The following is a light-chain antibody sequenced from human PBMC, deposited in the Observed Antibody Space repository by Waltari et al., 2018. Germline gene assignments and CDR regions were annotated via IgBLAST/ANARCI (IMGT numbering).Light chain of an antibody. V-gene: IGKV1-33*01. CDR3: QQSDDLPWT. J-gene: IGKJ1*01. Sequence: DIQMTQSPSSLSASVGDRDSITCQASQDISNSLNWYQQKPGKAPELLIYDASNLETGVPSRFSGSGSGTDFTFTISSLHSEDIGIYYCQQSDDLPWTFGQGTKVEVK. CDR2: DAS. CDR1: QDISNS.